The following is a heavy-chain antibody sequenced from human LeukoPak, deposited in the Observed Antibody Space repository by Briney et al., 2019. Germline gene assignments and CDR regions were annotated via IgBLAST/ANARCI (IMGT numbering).Heavy chain of an antibody. CDR3: ARETIRGYQLLLYGYDYFDY. J-gene: IGHJ4*02. CDR1: GFTFSSYS. CDR2: ISSSSSYI. V-gene: IGHV3-21*01. D-gene: IGHD2-2*01. Sequence: TGGSLRLSCAASGFTFSSYSMNWVRQAPGKGLEWVSSISSSSSYIYYADSVKGRFTISRDNAKNSLYLQMNSLRAEDTAVYYCARETIRGYQLLLYGYDYFDYWGQGTLVTVSS.